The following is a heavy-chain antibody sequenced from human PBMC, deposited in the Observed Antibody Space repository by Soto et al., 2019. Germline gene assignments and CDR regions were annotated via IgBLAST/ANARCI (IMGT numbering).Heavy chain of an antibody. Sequence: PSETLSLTCTVSGGSISSYYWSWIRQPPGKGLEWIGYIYYSGGTNYNPSLKSRVTISVDTSKNQFSLKLSSVTAADTAVYYCATSEGYSYGYYYYYGMDVWGQGTTVTVSS. CDR2: IYYSGGT. J-gene: IGHJ6*02. V-gene: IGHV4-59*01. D-gene: IGHD5-18*01. CDR3: ATSEGYSYGYYYYYGMDV. CDR1: GGSISSYY.